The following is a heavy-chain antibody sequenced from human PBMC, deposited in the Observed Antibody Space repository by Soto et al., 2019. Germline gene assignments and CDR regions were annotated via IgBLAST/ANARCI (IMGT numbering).Heavy chain of an antibody. Sequence: ASVKVSCKAPADTFTSYYIHWVRQAPGHGLEWMGIINPNGGSTRFAQTFQGRITMTTDTSTSTVYMELRSLRSEDTAVYYCARDRNVLMVYAIGGWFDPWGQGTMVTV. V-gene: IGHV1-46*01. CDR2: INPNGGST. CDR3: ARDRNVLMVYAIGGWFDP. J-gene: IGHJ5*02. D-gene: IGHD2-8*01. CDR1: ADTFTSYY.